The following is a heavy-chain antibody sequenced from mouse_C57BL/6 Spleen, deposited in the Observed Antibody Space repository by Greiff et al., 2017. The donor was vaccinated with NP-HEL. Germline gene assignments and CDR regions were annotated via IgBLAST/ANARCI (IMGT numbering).Heavy chain of an antibody. CDR3: ARSYGNYAMDY. Sequence: VQLQQSGPELVKPGASVKISCKASGYAFSSSWMNWVKQRPGKGLEWIGRIYPGDGDTNYNGQFKGKATLTADKSSSTAYMQLSSLTSEDSAVYFCARSYGNYAMDYWGQGTSVTVSS. J-gene: IGHJ4*01. V-gene: IGHV1-82*01. CDR2: IYPGDGDT. D-gene: IGHD2-1*01. CDR1: GYAFSSSW.